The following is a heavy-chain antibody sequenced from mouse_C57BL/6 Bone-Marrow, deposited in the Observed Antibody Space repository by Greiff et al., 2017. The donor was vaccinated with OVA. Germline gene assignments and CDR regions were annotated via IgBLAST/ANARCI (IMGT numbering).Heavy chain of an antibody. CDR3: ARDPYGDWYFDV. CDR1: GFTFSSYA. J-gene: IGHJ1*03. D-gene: IGHD1-1*01. Sequence: EVQLVESGGGLVKPGGSLKLSCAASGFTFSSYAMSWVRQTPEKRLEWVATISDGGSYTYYPDNVKGRFTISRDNAKNNLYLQMSHLKSEDTAMDDCARDPYGDWYFDVWGTGTTVTVSS. V-gene: IGHV5-4*01. CDR2: ISDGGSYT.